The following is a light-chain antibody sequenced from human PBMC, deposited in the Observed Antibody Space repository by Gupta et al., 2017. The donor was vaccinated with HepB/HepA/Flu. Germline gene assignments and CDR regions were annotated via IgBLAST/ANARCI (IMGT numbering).Light chain of an antibody. CDR3: QQYDNYPLT. CDR2: KAS. CDR1: QSINSW. V-gene: IGKV1-5*03. J-gene: IGKJ4*01. Sequence: DTQMXQSPSTLSASIGDRVTITCRASQSINSWLAWYQQKPGKAPKFLINKASTLESGVPSRFSGSRSGTEFTLTISSLQPEDFATYYCQQYDNYPLTFGGGTKVEIK.